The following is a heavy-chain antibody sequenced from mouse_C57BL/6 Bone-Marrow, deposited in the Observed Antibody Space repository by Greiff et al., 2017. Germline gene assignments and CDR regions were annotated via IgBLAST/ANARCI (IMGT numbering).Heavy chain of an antibody. CDR1: GYAFSSSW. CDR2: IYPGDGDT. Sequence: VKLMESGPELVKPGASVKISCKASGYAFSSSWMNWVKQRPGKGLEWIGRIYPGDGDTNYNGKFKGKATLTADKSSSTAYMQLSSLTSEDSAVYFCAKLYGNYGVDYWGQGTTLTVSS. CDR3: AKLYGNYGVDY. J-gene: IGHJ2*01. V-gene: IGHV1-82*01. D-gene: IGHD2-1*01.